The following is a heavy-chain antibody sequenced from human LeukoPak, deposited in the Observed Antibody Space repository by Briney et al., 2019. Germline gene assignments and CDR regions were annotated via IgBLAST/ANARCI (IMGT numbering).Heavy chain of an antibody. J-gene: IGHJ4*02. CDR3: ARGNSYYGDSIDY. D-gene: IGHD4-17*01. Sequence: SETLSLTCTVSGGSISSYYWSWIRQPPGKGLEWIGEINHSGSTNYNPSLKSRVTISVDTSKNQFSLKLSSVTAADTAVYYCARGNSYYGDSIDYWGQGTLVTVSS. CDR2: INHSGST. V-gene: IGHV4-34*01. CDR1: GGSISSYY.